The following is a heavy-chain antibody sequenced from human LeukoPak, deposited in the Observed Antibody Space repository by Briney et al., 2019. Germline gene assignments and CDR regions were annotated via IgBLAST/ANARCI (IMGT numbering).Heavy chain of an antibody. CDR3: ARELCSGGSCYLGIDI. CDR2: IYHTGTT. D-gene: IGHD2-15*01. V-gene: IGHV4-30-2*01. CDR1: GGSISSGDNY. J-gene: IGHJ3*02. Sequence: SQTLSLTCTVSGGSISSGDNYWTWIRQPPGKGLEWIGYIYHTGTTYHNPSLRSRVTISVDMSKNQFSLKLSSVTAADTVVYYCARELCSGGSCYLGIDIWGQGTMVTVSS.